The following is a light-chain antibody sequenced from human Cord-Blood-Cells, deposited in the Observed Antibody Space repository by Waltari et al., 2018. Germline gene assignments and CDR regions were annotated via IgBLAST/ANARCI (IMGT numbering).Light chain of an antibody. Sequence: DIQMTQSPSSLSASVGDRVTITCRASQSISSYLNWYQQKPGKAPKILIYAASSLQSGVPSRFSGSGSGTDFTLTISSLQPEDFATYYCQQSYSTGGFTFGPGTKVDIK. CDR2: AAS. J-gene: IGKJ3*01. CDR1: QSISSY. V-gene: IGKV1-39*01. CDR3: QQSYSTGGFT.